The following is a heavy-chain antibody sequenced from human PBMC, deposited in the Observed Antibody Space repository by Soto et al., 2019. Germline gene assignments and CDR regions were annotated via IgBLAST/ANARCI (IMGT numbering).Heavy chain of an antibody. CDR2: ISGSGGYI. D-gene: IGHD3-3*01. J-gene: IGHJ4*02. CDR3: TKEQYLEWFLSGGGEDL. Sequence: PWGSLRLSCAASGFTFSSYARSWVCQAPGKGLEWVSAISGSGGYIYYADSVKGRFTISRDQSKNTIYLQMDGLRVEDTALYYFTKEQYLEWFLSGGGEDLWGRGNLVTVS. CDR1: GFTFSSYA. V-gene: IGHV3-23*01.